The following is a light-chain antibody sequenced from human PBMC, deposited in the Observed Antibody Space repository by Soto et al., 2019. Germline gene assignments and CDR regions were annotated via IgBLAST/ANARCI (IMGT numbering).Light chain of an antibody. CDR2: AAS. V-gene: IGKV3-20*01. CDR3: QQYGSSPPYT. Sequence: EIVLTQSPGTLSLSPGERATLSCRASQSVGSNYLAWYQQKPGQAPRLLIYAASSRASDIPDRFSGSGSGTDFTLTISRLEPEDFAVYYCQQYGSSPPYTFGQGTKLE. J-gene: IGKJ2*01. CDR1: QSVGSNY.